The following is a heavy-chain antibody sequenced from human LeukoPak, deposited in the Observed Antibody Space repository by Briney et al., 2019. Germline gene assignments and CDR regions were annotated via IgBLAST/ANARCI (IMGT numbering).Heavy chain of an antibody. J-gene: IGHJ6*03. Sequence: GGSLRLSCAASGFTFSSYAMSWVRQAPGKGLEWVSAISGNGGTTYYADSVKGRFTISRDNSKNTLYLQMNSLRAEDTAVYYCARVGGITLALAPSPFPDYNYYYMDVWGKGTTVTVSS. V-gene: IGHV3-23*01. D-gene: IGHD3-10*01. CDR1: GFTFSSYA. CDR2: ISGNGGTT. CDR3: ARVGGITLALAPSPFPDYNYYYMDV.